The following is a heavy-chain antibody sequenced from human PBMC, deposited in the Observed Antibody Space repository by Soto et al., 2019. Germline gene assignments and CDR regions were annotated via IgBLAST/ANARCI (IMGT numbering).Heavy chain of an antibody. V-gene: IGHV1-24*01. CDR2: FDPGDGET. Sequence: ASVKVSCKVSGYTLAGLSMHWVRQAPGKGLEWMGGFDPGDGETIYAQKFQGRVTMTEDTSTDTAYMELSSLRSEDTAVYYCAAAYSSSFGYSDYWGQGTLVTVSS. CDR3: AAAYSSSFGYSDY. CDR1: GYTLAGLS. D-gene: IGHD6-6*01. J-gene: IGHJ4*02.